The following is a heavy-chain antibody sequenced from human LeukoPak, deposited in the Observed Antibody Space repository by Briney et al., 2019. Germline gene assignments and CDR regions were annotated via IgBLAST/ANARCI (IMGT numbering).Heavy chain of an antibody. CDR2: IWYDGSNK. CDR1: GFTFSSYG. D-gene: IGHD2-2*01. V-gene: IGHV3-33*01. Sequence: GGSLRLSCAASGFTFSSYGMHWVRRAPGKGLEWVAVIWYDGSNKYYADSVKGRFTISRDNSKNTLYLQMNSLRAEDTAVYYCARGGVPAAYIDYWGQGTLVTVSS. CDR3: ARGGVPAAYIDY. J-gene: IGHJ4*02.